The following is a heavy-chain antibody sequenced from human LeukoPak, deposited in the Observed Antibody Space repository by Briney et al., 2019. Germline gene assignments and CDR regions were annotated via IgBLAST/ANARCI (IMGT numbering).Heavy chain of an antibody. CDR2: IRYDGSNK. J-gene: IGHJ5*02. CDR1: GFTFSSYG. D-gene: IGHD3-3*01. CDR3: AKDRTIFGVVNWFDP. V-gene: IGHV3-30*02. Sequence: GGSLRLSCAVSGFTFSSYGMHWVRQAPGKGLEWVAFIRYDGSNKYYADSVKGRFTISRDNSKNTLYLQMNSLRAEDTAVYYCAKDRTIFGVVNWFDPWGQGTLVTVSS.